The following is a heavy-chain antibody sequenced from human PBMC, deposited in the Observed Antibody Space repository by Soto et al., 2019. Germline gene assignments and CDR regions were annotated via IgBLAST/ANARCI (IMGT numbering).Heavy chain of an antibody. Sequence: ASVKVSCKASGYTFTDYGISWVRQAPGQGLEWLGWISGYNGNTNYAQKFQGRVTVTTDTSTSTAYLELRNLRSGDTAVYYCARERYGSSWYSVEHLQHWGQ. CDR3: ARERYGSSWYSVEHLQH. D-gene: IGHD6-13*01. J-gene: IGHJ1*01. CDR1: GYTFTDYG. CDR2: ISGYNGNT. V-gene: IGHV1-18*01.